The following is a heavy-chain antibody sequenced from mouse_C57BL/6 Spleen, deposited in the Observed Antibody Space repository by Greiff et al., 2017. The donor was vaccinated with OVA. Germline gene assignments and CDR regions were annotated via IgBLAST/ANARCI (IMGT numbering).Heavy chain of an antibody. V-gene: IGHV1-15*01. CDR3: TRGSLRPWFAY. CDR1: GYTFTDYE. Sequence: QVQLKESGAELVRPGASVTLSCKASGYTFTDYEMHWVKQTPVHGLEWIGAIDPETGGTAYNQKFKGKAILTADKSSSTAYMELRSLTSEDSAVYYCTRGSLRPWFAYWGQGTLVTVSA. J-gene: IGHJ3*01. D-gene: IGHD1-1*01. CDR2: IDPETGGT.